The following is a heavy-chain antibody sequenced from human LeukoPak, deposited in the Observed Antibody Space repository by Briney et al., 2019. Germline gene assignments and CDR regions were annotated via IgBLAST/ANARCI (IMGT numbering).Heavy chain of an antibody. CDR1: GFTFSSYW. J-gene: IGHJ4*02. CDR3: ARVAVVPAAYFDY. CDR2: INSDGSST. D-gene: IGHD2-2*01. V-gene: IGHV3-74*01. Sequence: PGGSLRLSCAASGFTFSSYWMHWVRQAPGKGLVWVSRINSDGSSTIYADSVKGRFTISRDNAKNTLYLQTNSLRAEDTAVYYCARVAVVPAAYFDYWGQGTLVTVSS.